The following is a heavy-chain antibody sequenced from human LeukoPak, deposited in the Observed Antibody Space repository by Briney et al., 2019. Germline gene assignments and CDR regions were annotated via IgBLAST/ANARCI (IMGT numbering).Heavy chain of an antibody. J-gene: IGHJ4*02. V-gene: IGHV3-74*01. CDR3: AKDIGDSSGYTDY. Sequence: GGSLRLSCAASGFTFSSYWMHWVRQAPGKGLVWVSRINPDGSTTSYADSVKGRLTISRDNAKNSLYLQMNSLRAEDTALYYCAKDIGDSSGYTDYWGQGTLVTVSS. CDR1: GFTFSSYW. D-gene: IGHD3-22*01. CDR2: INPDGSTT.